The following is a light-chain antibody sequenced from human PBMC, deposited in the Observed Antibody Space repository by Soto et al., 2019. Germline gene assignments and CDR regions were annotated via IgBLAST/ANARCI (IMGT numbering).Light chain of an antibody. CDR2: DAS. J-gene: IGKJ2*01. Sequence: EIVLTQSPATLSLSPGERTTLYCRASQTVSSYLAWYQQKPGQAPRLLIYDASNRATGIPARFSGSGSGTNFTLSIMSLGPEDFGVYYGQQRGTWPRWYTFGQGTKLEIK. CDR3: QQRGTWPRWYT. V-gene: IGKV3-11*01. CDR1: QTVSSY.